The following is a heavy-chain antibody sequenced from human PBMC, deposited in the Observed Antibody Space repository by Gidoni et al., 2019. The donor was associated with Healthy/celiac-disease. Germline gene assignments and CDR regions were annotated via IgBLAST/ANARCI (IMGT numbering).Heavy chain of an antibody. Sequence: QVQLQESGPGLVKPSETLSLTCTVSGGSISSYYWSWIRQPPGKGLEWIGYIYYSGSTNYNPSLKSRVTISVDTSKNQFSLKLSSVTAADTAVYYCARGTAMVPLDSWGQGTLVTVSS. J-gene: IGHJ4*02. CDR2: IYYSGST. CDR1: GGSISSYY. CDR3: ARGTAMVPLDS. V-gene: IGHV4-59*01. D-gene: IGHD5-18*01.